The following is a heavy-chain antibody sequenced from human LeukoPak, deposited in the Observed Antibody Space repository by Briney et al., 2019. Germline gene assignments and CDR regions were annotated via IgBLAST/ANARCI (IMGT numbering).Heavy chain of an antibody. Sequence: GGSLRLSCAASGFTFSSYWMHWVRQAPGKGLVWVSRINSDGRTTNYADSVKGRFTISRDNAKNTLYLQMKSLRAEDTAVYYCARSPENYDVLTGYYGWYFDLWGRGTLVTVSS. D-gene: IGHD3-9*01. CDR1: GFTFSSYW. CDR3: ARSPENYDVLTGYYGWYFDL. CDR2: INSDGRTT. J-gene: IGHJ2*01. V-gene: IGHV3-74*01.